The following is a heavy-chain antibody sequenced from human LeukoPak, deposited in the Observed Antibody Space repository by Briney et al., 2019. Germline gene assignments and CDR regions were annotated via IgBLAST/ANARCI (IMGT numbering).Heavy chain of an antibody. CDR2: ISGSGGGT. Sequence: GGSLRLSCAASGFTFSSYGMSWVRQAPGKGLEWISAISGSGGGTYYADSVKGRFTISRDNSKKTLYLQMNSLGAEDTAVYFCAKDRDGYNVDYWGQGTLVTVSS. J-gene: IGHJ4*02. CDR1: GFTFSSYG. V-gene: IGHV3-23*01. CDR3: AKDRDGYNVDY. D-gene: IGHD5-24*01.